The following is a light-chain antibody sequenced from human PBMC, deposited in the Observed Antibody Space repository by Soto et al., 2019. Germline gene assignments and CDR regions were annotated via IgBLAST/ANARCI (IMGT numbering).Light chain of an antibody. J-gene: IGKJ1*01. Sequence: IVMTQSPYILAVSPGETVTLSCRASQSLSDNLAWYQQKPGQAPRLLIYGASTRATGIPARFSGSGFGTEFTLIISSLQSEDFAVYYCQHYKSWPPPWTFGQGTKV. CDR1: QSLSDN. V-gene: IGKV3-15*01. CDR2: GAS. CDR3: QHYKSWPPPWT.